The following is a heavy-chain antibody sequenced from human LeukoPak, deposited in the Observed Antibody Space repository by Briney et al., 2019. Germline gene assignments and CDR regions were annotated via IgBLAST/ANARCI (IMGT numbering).Heavy chain of an antibody. D-gene: IGHD1-14*01. J-gene: IGHJ4*02. CDR3: AREPTTSYYFDY. CDR2: ISSSGSTI. CDR1: GFTFSDYY. Sequence: RGSLRLSCAASGFTFSDYYMSWIRQAPGKGLEWVSYISSSGSTIYYADSVKGRFTISRDNAKNSLYLQMNSLRAEDTAVYYCAREPTTSYYFDYWGQGTLVTVSS. V-gene: IGHV3-11*01.